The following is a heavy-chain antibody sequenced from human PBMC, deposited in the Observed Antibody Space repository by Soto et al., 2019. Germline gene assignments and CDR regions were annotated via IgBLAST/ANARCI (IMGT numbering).Heavy chain of an antibody. Sequence: QITLKESGPTLVQPTQTLKRTCTVSGFSLRTSVVGVGWIRKPPGKAMEWLAIIYWNDDKRYSPSLKSRLTITKDPDKNQVILTMTNMDSVDTDTDYCAHSVTFGGVLGFDEWGHGTLFTVSS. CDR2: IYWNDDK. V-gene: IGHV2-5*01. D-gene: IGHD3-16*02. J-gene: IGHJ4*01. CDR1: GFSLRTSVVG. CDR3: AHSVTFGGVLGFDE.